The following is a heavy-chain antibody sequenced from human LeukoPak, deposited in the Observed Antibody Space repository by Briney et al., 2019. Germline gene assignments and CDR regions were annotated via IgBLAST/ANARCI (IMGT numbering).Heavy chain of an antibody. D-gene: IGHD1-26*01. J-gene: IGHJ5*02. CDR2: ISSSGSTI. CDR3: ARDLGVADPGWFDP. Sequence: GGSLRLSCAASGGTFSDYYMSWIRQAPGKGLEWVSYISSSGSTIYYPASVKGRFTISRDNATNSLYLQLNSLRAEDTAVYYCARDLGVADPGWFDPWGQGTLVTVSS. CDR1: GGTFSDYY. V-gene: IGHV3-11*01.